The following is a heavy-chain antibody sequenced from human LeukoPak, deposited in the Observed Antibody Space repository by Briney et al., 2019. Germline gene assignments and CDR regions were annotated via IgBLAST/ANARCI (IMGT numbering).Heavy chain of an antibody. V-gene: IGHV3-7*01. Sequence: PGGSLRLSCAASGFTFTNYWMSWVRQAPGKGLEWVASIKPDASDKYYVDSVKGRFTISRDNAKNSLFLQMISLRAEDTALYYCVRDPVDYWGQRILVSVSS. CDR2: IKPDASDK. CDR1: GFTFTNYW. CDR3: VRDPVDY. J-gene: IGHJ4*02.